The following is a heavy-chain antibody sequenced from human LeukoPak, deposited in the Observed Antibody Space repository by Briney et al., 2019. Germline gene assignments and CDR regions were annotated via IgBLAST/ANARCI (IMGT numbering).Heavy chain of an antibody. D-gene: IGHD4-17*01. CDR1: GFTFSGYA. CDR2: ISGSGGST. CDR3: EQDSTVTYDY. J-gene: IGHJ4*02. V-gene: IGHV3-23*01. Sequence: TGGSLRLSCAASGFTFSGYAMGWVRQAPGKGLEWVSAISGSGGSTYYAGSVKGRFTISRDNSKNTLYLQMKSLRAEDTAVYYCEQDSTVTYDYWGQGTLVTVSS.